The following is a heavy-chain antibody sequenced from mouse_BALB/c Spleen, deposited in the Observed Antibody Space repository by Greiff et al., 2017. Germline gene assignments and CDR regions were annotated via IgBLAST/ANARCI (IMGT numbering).Heavy chain of an antibody. CDR1: GFSLTSYD. Sequence: QVQLQQSGPGLVAPSQSLSITCTVSGFSLTSYDISWIRQPPGKGLEWLGVIWTGGGTNYNSAFMSRLSISKDNSKSQVFLKMNSLQTDDTAIYYCVRRYDRDWYFDVWGAGTTVTVSS. V-gene: IGHV2-9-2*01. CDR3: VRRYDRDWYFDV. CDR2: IWTGGGT. J-gene: IGHJ1*01. D-gene: IGHD2-12*01.